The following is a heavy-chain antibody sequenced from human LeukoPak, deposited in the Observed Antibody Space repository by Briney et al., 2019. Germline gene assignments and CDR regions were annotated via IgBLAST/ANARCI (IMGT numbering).Heavy chain of an antibody. Sequence: SETLSLTCTVSGGSISSHYWSWIRQPPGKGLEWVGYISDSGSTTYNPSLKSRVTISVDTSKNQFSLKLSSVTAADAAVYFCAKDPTTVTKGLDIWGQGTMVTVSS. V-gene: IGHV4-59*11. D-gene: IGHD4-17*01. J-gene: IGHJ3*02. CDR2: ISDSGST. CDR3: AKDPTTVTKGLDI. CDR1: GGSISSHY.